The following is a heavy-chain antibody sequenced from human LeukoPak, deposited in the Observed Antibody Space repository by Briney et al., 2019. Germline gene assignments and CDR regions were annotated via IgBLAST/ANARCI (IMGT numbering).Heavy chain of an antibody. CDR3: ARAYYYDSSGWSFDY. J-gene: IGHJ4*02. D-gene: IGHD3-22*01. Sequence: SVKVSCKASGGTFSSYAISWVRQAPGQGLEWMGRIIPIFGTANYAQKFQGRVTITTDESTSAAYMELSSLRSEDMAVYYCARAYYYDSSGWSFDYWGQGTLVTVSS. CDR2: IIPIFGTA. CDR1: GGTFSSYA. V-gene: IGHV1-69*05.